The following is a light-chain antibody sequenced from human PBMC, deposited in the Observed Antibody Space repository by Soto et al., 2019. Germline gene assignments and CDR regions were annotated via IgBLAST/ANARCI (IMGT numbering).Light chain of an antibody. CDR3: QKANSFPLA. Sequence: DIQMTQSPSSVSASVGDRVTITCRASQGISSYLAWYQQKPGKAPNLLIYAASSLHSGVPSRFGGSGSGTDFTLTISSLQPEDFATYYCQKANSFPLAFGGGTKVDIK. V-gene: IGKV1-12*01. J-gene: IGKJ4*01. CDR1: QGISSY. CDR2: AAS.